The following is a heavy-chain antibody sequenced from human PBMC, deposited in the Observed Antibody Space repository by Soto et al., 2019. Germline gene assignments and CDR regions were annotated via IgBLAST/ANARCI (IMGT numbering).Heavy chain of an antibody. CDR2: VRQDGVDK. V-gene: IGHV3-7*03. J-gene: IGHJ4*02. D-gene: IGHD2-15*01. CDR1: GFTFSNYW. Sequence: EVQLVESGGGLVQPGGSLRLSCAASGFTFSNYWISWVRQAPGKGLEWVANVRQDGVDKYYGDSVKGRFTISRDNAKNSLYLQMDSLRVEDTAVYYCASLDRMAAARGYWGQGTQVTVSS. CDR3: ASLDRMAAARGY.